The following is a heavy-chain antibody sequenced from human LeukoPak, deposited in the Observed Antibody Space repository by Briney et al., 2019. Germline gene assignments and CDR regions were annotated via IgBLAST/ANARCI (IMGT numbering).Heavy chain of an antibody. V-gene: IGHV4-4*09. Sequence: SETLSLTCTVSGGSISSYYWSWIRQPPGKGLEWIGYIYTSGSTNYNTYLKSRVTISVDTSKNQFSLKLRSVTAADTAVYYCARLHYYDSSGTFDYWGQGTLVTVSS. J-gene: IGHJ4*02. CDR3: ARLHYYDSSGTFDY. D-gene: IGHD3-22*01. CDR1: GGSISSYY. CDR2: IYTSGST.